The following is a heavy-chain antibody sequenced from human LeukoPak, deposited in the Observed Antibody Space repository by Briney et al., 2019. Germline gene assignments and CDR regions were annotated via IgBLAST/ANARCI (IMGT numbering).Heavy chain of an antibody. J-gene: IGHJ4*02. D-gene: IGHD4-23*01. Sequence: GGSLRLSCAASGLTVSSNYMSWVRQAPGKGLEWVSVLYSDGSTYYADSVKGRFTISRDNSKNTLFLQMNSLRAEDTAVYYCAKVPHYGGNSPYFDSWGQGTLVTVSS. CDR1: GLTVSSNY. V-gene: IGHV3-66*01. CDR2: LYSDGST. CDR3: AKVPHYGGNSPYFDS.